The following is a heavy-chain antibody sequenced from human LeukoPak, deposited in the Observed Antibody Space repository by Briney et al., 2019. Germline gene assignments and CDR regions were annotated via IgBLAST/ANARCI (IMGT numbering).Heavy chain of an antibody. CDR1: GGSFSGYY. J-gene: IGHJ4*02. CDR2: INHSGST. Sequence: SETLSLTCAVYGGSFSGYYWSWIRQPPGKGLEWIGEINHSGSTNYNPSLKSRVTISVDTSKNQFSLKLSSVTAADTAVYYCARLDTAMLSDYWGQGTLVTVSS. CDR3: ARLDTAMLSDY. V-gene: IGHV4-34*01. D-gene: IGHD5-18*01.